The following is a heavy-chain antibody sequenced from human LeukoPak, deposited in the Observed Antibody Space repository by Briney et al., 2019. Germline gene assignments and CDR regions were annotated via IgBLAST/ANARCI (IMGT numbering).Heavy chain of an antibody. CDR3: ARAPYPLSVAPTFYYYYYYMDV. CDR2: ISGYNGNT. Sequence: ASVKVSCKASGSTFTSYGISWVRQAPGQGLEWMGWISGYNGNTNYAQKLQGRGTMTTDTSTSTAYMELRSLRSYDTAVYYCARAPYPLSVAPTFYYYYYYMDVWGKGTTVTVSS. J-gene: IGHJ6*03. D-gene: IGHD2-2*01. CDR1: GSTFTSYG. V-gene: IGHV1-18*01.